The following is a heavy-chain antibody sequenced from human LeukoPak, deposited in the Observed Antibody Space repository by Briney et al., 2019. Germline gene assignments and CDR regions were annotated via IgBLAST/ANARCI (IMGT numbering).Heavy chain of an antibody. V-gene: IGHV3-30-3*01. J-gene: IGHJ4*02. D-gene: IGHD3-10*01. Sequence: PGGSLRLSCAASGFTFSSYAMHWVRQAPGKGLEWVAVISYDGSNKYYADSVKGRFTISRDNSKNTLYLQMNSLRAEDTAVYYCASGFGYWGQGTLVTVSS. CDR1: GFTFSSYA. CDR2: ISYDGSNK. CDR3: ASGFGY.